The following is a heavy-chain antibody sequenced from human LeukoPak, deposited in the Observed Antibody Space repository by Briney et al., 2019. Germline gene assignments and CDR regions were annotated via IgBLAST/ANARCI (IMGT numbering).Heavy chain of an antibody. D-gene: IGHD1-26*01. V-gene: IGHV3-30*02. Sequence: GGSLRLSCAASGFTFSSYGMHWVRQAPGKGLEWVAYIQNDGSNEQYADSVKGRFTISRDNAKNSLYLQMNSLRAEDTAVYYCASMTLVGACGYWGQGTLVTVSS. J-gene: IGHJ4*02. CDR2: IQNDGSNE. CDR1: GFTFSSYG. CDR3: ASMTLVGACGY.